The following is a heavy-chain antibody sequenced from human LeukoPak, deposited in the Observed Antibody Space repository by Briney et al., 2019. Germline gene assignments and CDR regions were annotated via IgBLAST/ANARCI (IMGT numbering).Heavy chain of an antibody. Sequence: GGSLRLSCAASGFTFSSYAMSWVRQAPGRGLEWVSAISGSRGHTYYADSVRGRFTISRDNSKNTVSLQMNSLRADDTAIYYCAKVPALGYCSSTSCYGPEYYFDYWGQGTLVTVSS. CDR2: ISGSRGHT. V-gene: IGHV3-23*01. D-gene: IGHD2-2*01. CDR3: AKVPALGYCSSTSCYGPEYYFDY. J-gene: IGHJ4*02. CDR1: GFTFSSYA.